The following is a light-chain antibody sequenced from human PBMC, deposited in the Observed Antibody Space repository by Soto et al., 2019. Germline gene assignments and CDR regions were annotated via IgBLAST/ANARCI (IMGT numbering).Light chain of an antibody. Sequence: DIQMTQSPSTLSASVGDRVTITCRASQSIGRWLAWYQQKPGKAPNLLIYDASTLESGVPSRFSGSGSGTEFTLTISSLQPDDFAFYYCQQYGSSPWTFGQGTKVEIK. J-gene: IGKJ1*01. CDR1: QSIGRW. CDR2: DAS. V-gene: IGKV1-5*01. CDR3: QQYGSSPWT.